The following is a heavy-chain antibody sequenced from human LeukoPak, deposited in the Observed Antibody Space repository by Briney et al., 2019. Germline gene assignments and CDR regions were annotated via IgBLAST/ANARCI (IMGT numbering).Heavy chain of an antibody. J-gene: IGHJ6*03. D-gene: IGHD6-13*01. CDR2: IYYSGST. V-gene: IGHV4-59*01. CDR1: GGSISSYY. Sequence: SETLSLTCTVSGGSISSYYWSWIRQPPGKGLELIGYIYYSGSTNYNPSLKSRVTISVDTSKNQFSLKLSSVTAADTAVYYCARTTEAHSWRTRYYDYYMDVWGKGTTVTVSS. CDR3: ARTTEAHSWRTRYYDYYMDV.